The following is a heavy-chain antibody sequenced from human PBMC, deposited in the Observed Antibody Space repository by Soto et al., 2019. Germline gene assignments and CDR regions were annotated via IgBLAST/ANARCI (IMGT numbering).Heavy chain of an antibody. J-gene: IGHJ6*02. D-gene: IGHD6-13*01. V-gene: IGHV4-31*03. CDR2: IYYSGST. CDR3: ASQLSIAAAGTKRTHYYYGMDV. CDR1: GGSTSSGGYY. Sequence: SSETLSLTCTVSGGSTSSGGYYWSWIRQHPGKGLEWIGYIYYSGSTYHNPSLKSRVTISVDTSKNQFSLKLSSVTAADTAVYYCASQLSIAAAGTKRTHYYYGMDVWGQGTTVTVSS.